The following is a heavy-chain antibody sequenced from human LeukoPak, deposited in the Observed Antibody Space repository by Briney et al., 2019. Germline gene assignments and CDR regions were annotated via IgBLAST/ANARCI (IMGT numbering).Heavy chain of an antibody. J-gene: IGHJ4*02. V-gene: IGHV6-1*01. CDR3: AREDTTGYYSAFDY. CDR2: TYYRSRWYN. D-gene: IGHD3-22*01. Sequence: SQTLSLTCAISGDSFSSNSAAWNWIRQSPSRGLEWLGRTYYRSRWYNDYVVSVRSRITINPDTAKNQFSLHLNSVTPEDTAVYYCAREDTTGYYSAFDYWGQGTLVTVSS. CDR1: GDSFSSNSAA.